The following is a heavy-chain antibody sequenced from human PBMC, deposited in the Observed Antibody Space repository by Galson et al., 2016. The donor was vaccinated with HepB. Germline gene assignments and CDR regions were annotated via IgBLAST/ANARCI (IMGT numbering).Heavy chain of an antibody. CDR2: ISGDGSAI. V-gene: IGHV3-48*02. CDR3: ARGYGANSLDY. Sequence: ETLSLTCAVSGDSISTTVWWTWLRQAPRKGLEWVSYISGDGSAIYYADSVKGRFTISRDNVKSSLYLQMYSLRDEDTAIYYCARGYGANSLDYWGQGTLVTVSS. CDR1: GDSISTTV. J-gene: IGHJ4*02. D-gene: IGHD4-23*01.